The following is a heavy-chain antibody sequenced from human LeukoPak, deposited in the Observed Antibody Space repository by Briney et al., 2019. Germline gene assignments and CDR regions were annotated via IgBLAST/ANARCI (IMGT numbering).Heavy chain of an antibody. J-gene: IGHJ4*02. V-gene: IGHV3-23*01. CDR1: GFTFSSYA. CDR3: AKVLEWLSQYYFDY. D-gene: IGHD3-3*01. Sequence: GGSLRLSCAASGFTFSSYAMSWVRQAPGKGLEWVSAISSSGGSTYYADSVKGRFTISRDNSKNTLYLQMNSLRAEDTAVYYCAKVLEWLSQYYFDYWGQGTLVTVSS. CDR2: ISSSGGST.